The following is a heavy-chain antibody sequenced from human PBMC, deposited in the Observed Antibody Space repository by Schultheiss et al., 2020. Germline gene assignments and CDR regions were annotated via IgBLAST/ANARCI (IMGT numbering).Heavy chain of an antibody. Sequence: LRLSCAVYGGSFSGYYWSWIRQPPGKGLEWIGEINHSGSTNYNPSLKSRVTISVDTSKNQFSLRLSSVTAADTAVYYCARSGGYFFDFWGQGTLVTVSS. V-gene: IGHV4-34*09. CDR1: GGSFSGYY. J-gene: IGHJ4*02. CDR3: ARSGGYFFDF. CDR2: INHSGST. D-gene: IGHD1-26*01.